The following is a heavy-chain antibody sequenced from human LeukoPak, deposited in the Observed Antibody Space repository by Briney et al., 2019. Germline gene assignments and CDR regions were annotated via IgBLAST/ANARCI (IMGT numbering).Heavy chain of an antibody. V-gene: IGHV3-11*01. CDR1: GFTFSDYY. CDR2: ISSSGSTM. CDR3: TTGGSMVRGVIRYY. J-gene: IGHJ4*02. Sequence: GGSLRLSCAASGFTFSDYYMSWIRQAPGKGLEWVSYISSSGSTMYYADSVKGRFTISRDNAKNSLYLQTNSLKTEDTAVYYCTTGGSMVRGVIRYYWGRGTLVTVSS. D-gene: IGHD3-10*01.